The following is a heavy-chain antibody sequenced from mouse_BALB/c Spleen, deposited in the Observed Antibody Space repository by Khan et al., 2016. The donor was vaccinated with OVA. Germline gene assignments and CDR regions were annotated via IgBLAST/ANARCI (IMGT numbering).Heavy chain of an antibody. CDR1: GYSITTDYV. Sequence: VQLQESGPGLVKPSQSLSITCTVTGYSITTDYVRNWIRQFPGSKLGSRGHIRHSGNTNYNPSFKSRITITRNTSKNQFFLQLKSVTTEDTARYYCARIYGGDFDYWGQGTTLTVSS. D-gene: IGHD1-1*01. V-gene: IGHV3-2*02. CDR3: ARIYGGDFDY. J-gene: IGHJ2*01. CDR2: IRHSGNT.